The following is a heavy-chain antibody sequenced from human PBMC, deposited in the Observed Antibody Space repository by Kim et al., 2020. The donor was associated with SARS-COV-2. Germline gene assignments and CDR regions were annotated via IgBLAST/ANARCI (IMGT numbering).Heavy chain of an antibody. CDR2: ISGSGGST. Sequence: GGSLRLSCAASGFTFSSYAMSWVRQAPGKGLEWVSAISGSGGSTYYADSVKGRFTISRDNSKNTLYLQMNSLRAEDTAVYYCAKDCVFWSGYQGWFDPWGQGTLVTVSS. CDR1: GFTFSSYA. J-gene: IGHJ5*02. V-gene: IGHV3-23*01. CDR3: AKDCVFWSGYQGWFDP. D-gene: IGHD3-3*01.